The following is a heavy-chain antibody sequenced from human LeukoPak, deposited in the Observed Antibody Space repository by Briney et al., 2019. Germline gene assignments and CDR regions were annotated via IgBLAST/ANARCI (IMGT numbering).Heavy chain of an antibody. CDR2: IFYSGST. J-gene: IGHJ6*02. D-gene: IGHD1-26*01. Sequence: SETLSLTCTVSGGSISSSSYYWGWIRQPPGKGLEWIGSIFYSGSTYYNPSLKSRVTISVDTSKNQFSLKLSSVTAADTAVYYCARVGRIDYYYYGMDVWGQRTTVTVSS. V-gene: IGHV4-39*02. CDR1: GGSISSSSYY. CDR3: ARVGRIDYYYYGMDV.